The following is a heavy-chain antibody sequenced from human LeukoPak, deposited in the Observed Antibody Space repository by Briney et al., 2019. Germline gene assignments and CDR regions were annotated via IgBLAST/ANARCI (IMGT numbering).Heavy chain of an antibody. CDR2: ISAYNGNT. CDR1: GYTFISYG. J-gene: IGHJ4*02. Sequence: ASVKVSCKASGYTFISYGISWVRQAPGQGLEWMGWISAYNGNTNYAQKLQGRVTMTTDTSTSTAYMELRSLRSEDTAVYYCARRNFRGYFDYWGQGTLVTVSS. CDR3: ARRNFRGYFDY. V-gene: IGHV1-18*01.